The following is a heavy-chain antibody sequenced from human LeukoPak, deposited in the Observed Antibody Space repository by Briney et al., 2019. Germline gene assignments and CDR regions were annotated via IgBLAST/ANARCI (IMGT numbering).Heavy chain of an antibody. CDR3: ARQRSQWLVLFDY. CDR1: GGSISSSSYY. V-gene: IGHV4-39*01. Sequence: SSETLSLTCTVSGGSISSSSYYWGWIRQPPGKGLEWIGSIYYSGSTYYNPSLKSRVTISVDTSKNQFSLKLSSVTAADTAVYYCARQRSQWLVLFDYWGQGTLVTVSS. J-gene: IGHJ4*02. CDR2: IYYSGST. D-gene: IGHD6-19*01.